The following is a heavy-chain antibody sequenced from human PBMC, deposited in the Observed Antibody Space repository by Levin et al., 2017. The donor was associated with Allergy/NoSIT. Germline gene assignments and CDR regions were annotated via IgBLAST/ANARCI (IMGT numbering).Heavy chain of an antibody. D-gene: IGHD6-19*01. CDR3: AKGTRGYSSGWYGLDY. Sequence: PGGSLRLSCAASGFTFSSYAMSWVRQAPGNGLEWVSGISGSGASTYYADSVKGRFTISRDNSKDTLYLQMNSLRGDDTAVYYGAKGTRGYSSGWYGLDYWGQGTLVTVSS. J-gene: IGHJ4*02. CDR1: GFTFSSYA. CDR2: ISGSGAST. V-gene: IGHV3-23*01.